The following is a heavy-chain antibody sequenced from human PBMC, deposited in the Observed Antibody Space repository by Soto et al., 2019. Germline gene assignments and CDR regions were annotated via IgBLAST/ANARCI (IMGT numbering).Heavy chain of an antibody. J-gene: IGHJ5*02. Sequence: SETLSLTCTVSGASISGFYWSWIRKSAGKGLEWIGRIYATGTTDYNPSLKSRVMMSVGTSKKQFSLKLRSVTAADTAVYYCVRDGTKTLRDWFDPWGQGILVTVSS. CDR2: IYATGTT. CDR1: GASISGFY. CDR3: VRDGTKTLRDWFDP. V-gene: IGHV4-4*07. D-gene: IGHD1-1*01.